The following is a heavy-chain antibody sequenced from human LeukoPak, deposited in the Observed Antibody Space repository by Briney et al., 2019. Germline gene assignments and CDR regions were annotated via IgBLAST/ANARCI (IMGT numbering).Heavy chain of an antibody. Sequence: PGGSLRLSCAASGFTVSSNYMSWVRQAPGKGLEWVSVIYSGGSTYYADSVKGRFTISRHNSKNTLYLQMNSLRAEDTAVYYCVTMSGPYYYDSSGQIDYWGQGTLVTVSS. CDR1: GFTVSSNY. CDR2: IYSGGST. CDR3: VTMSGPYYYDSSGQIDY. V-gene: IGHV3-53*04. J-gene: IGHJ4*02. D-gene: IGHD3-22*01.